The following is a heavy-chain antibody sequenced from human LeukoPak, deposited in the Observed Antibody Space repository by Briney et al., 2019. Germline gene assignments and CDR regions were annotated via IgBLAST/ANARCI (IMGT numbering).Heavy chain of an antibody. D-gene: IGHD3-10*01. V-gene: IGHV3-66*01. CDR3: AKSRGLSLPMSRYFDY. CDR1: GFTVRSNY. J-gene: IGHJ4*02. Sequence: GGSLRLSCAASGFTVRSNYMSWVRQAPGKGLEWVSFIYAGGNTYYSDSVKGRFTISRDNSKNTLYLQMSSLRAEDTAVYYCAKSRGLSLPMSRYFDYWGQGTLVTVSS. CDR2: IYAGGNT.